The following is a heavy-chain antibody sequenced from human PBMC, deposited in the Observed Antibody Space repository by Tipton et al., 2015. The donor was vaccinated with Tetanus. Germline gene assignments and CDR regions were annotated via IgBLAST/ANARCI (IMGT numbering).Heavy chain of an antibody. CDR1: GGSISSGGYS. CDR2: IYHSGST. Sequence: TLSLTCAVSGGSISSGGYSWSWIRQPPGKGLEWIGYIYHSGSTYYNPSLKSRVTISVDRSKNQFSLKLSSATAADTAVYYCARAYGGNSPFDYWGQGTLVTVSS. J-gene: IGHJ4*02. D-gene: IGHD4-23*01. V-gene: IGHV4-30-2*01. CDR3: ARAYGGNSPFDY.